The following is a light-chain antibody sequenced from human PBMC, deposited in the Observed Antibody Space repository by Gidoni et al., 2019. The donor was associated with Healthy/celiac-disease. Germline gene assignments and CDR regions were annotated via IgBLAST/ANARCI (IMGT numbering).Light chain of an antibody. Sequence: DIKMTQSPSSLSASVGDRVTITCRASQSISSYLNWYQQKPGKAPKLLIYAASSLQSGVPSRFSGSGSGTDFTLTISSLQPEDFATYYCQQSYSTWTFGQXTKVEIK. V-gene: IGKV1-39*01. J-gene: IGKJ1*01. CDR3: QQSYSTWT. CDR2: AAS. CDR1: QSISSY.